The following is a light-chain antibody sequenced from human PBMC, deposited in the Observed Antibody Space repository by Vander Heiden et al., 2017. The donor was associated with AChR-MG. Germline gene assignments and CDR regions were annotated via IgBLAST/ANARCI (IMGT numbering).Light chain of an antibody. CDR1: SLRNFY. V-gene: IGLV3-19*01. J-gene: IGLJ2*01. Sequence: SSELTQDPAVSVALGQTVRITCQGDSLRNFYASWYQQKPRQAPVLVIYGKNNRPSGIPDRFSGSSSGNTASLTIAGAQAEDEADYFCSSRDSSGNHPYVVFGGGTKLTGL. CDR2: GKN. CDR3: SSRDSSGNHPYVV.